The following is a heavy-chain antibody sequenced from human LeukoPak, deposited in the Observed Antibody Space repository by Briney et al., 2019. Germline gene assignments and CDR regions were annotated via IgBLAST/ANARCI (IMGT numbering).Heavy chain of an antibody. J-gene: IGHJ4*02. Sequence: GGSLRLSCAASGFTFSSYSMNWVRQAPGKGLEWVSSISSSSSYIYYADSVKGRFTISRDNAKNSLYLQMNGLRAEDTAVYYCAKEGTYYYDSSSYYWDYWGQGTLVTVSS. CDR2: ISSSSSYI. V-gene: IGHV3-21*04. CDR3: AKEGTYYYDSSSYYWDY. CDR1: GFTFSSYS. D-gene: IGHD3-22*01.